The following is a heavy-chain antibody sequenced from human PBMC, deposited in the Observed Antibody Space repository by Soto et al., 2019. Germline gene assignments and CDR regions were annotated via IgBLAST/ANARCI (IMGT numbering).Heavy chain of an antibody. CDR3: ARLNYDILTGETSWFDP. D-gene: IGHD3-9*01. CDR1: GGSISSYY. Sequence: SETLSLTCTVSGGSISSYYWSWIRQPPGKGLEWIGYIYYSGSTNYNPSLKSRVTISVDTSKNQFSLKLSSVTAADTAVYYCARLNYDILTGETSWFDPWGQGTLVTVSS. CDR2: IYYSGST. J-gene: IGHJ5*02. V-gene: IGHV4-59*08.